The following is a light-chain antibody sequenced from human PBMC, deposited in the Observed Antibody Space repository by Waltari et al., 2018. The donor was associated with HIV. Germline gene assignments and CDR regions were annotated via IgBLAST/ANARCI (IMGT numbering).Light chain of an antibody. CDR2: LNSDGSH. CDR1: SGHSSYA. CDR3: QTWGTGIRV. J-gene: IGLJ2*01. Sequence: QLVLTQSPSASASLGASVKLTCTLSSGHSSYAIAWHKKQPAKGPRYLMKLNSDGSHSKGDGIPDRFSGSSSGAERSLTISSLQSEDEADYYCQTWGTGIRVFGGGTKLTVL. V-gene: IGLV4-69*01.